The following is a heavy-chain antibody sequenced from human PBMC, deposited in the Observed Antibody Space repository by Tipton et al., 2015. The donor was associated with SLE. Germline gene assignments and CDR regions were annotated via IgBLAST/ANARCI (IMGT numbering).Heavy chain of an antibody. CDR3: ARGRAQYLHAGGYLTTRDTPPSN. CDR2: IDTSGST. V-gene: IGHV4-61*02. D-gene: IGHD3-22*01. Sequence: TLSLTCTVSDGSINSETYYWTWIRQPAGKGLEWIGRIDTSGSTKYNPSLKSRVIMSIDTSKDQFSLQLSSVAAADTAMYYCARGRAQYLHAGGYLTTRDTPPSNWGQGTLVTVPS. CDR1: DGSINSETYY. J-gene: IGHJ4*02.